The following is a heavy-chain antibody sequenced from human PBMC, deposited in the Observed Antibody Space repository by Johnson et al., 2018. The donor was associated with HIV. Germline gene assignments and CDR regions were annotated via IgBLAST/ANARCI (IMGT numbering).Heavy chain of an antibody. CDR3: RVVGDAFDI. CDR1: GFTFNRHG. V-gene: IGHV3-30*03. CDR2: ISTDGSNQ. Sequence: QVQLVESGGGVVQPGRSLRLSCAASGFTFNRHGMHWVRQAPGKGLEWVAAISTDGSNQYYADSVKGRFTISRDNSKNTLSLQMNSLRVDDTAVYYVRVVGDAFDIWGQGTMVTVSS. D-gene: IGHD2-15*01. J-gene: IGHJ3*02.